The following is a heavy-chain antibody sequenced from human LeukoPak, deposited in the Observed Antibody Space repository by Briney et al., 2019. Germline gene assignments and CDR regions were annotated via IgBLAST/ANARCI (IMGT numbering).Heavy chain of an antibody. D-gene: IGHD6-19*01. CDR1: GFTFSDYH. Sequence: PGGSLRLSCAASGFTFSDYHMSWIRQAPGKGLEWVSYISSSGSTIYYADSVKGRFTISRDNAKNSLFLQMNSLRAEDTAVYYCARRAYSSGWYFFDYWGQGTLVTVSS. CDR3: ARRAYSSGWYFFDY. J-gene: IGHJ4*02. CDR2: ISSSGSTI. V-gene: IGHV3-11*01.